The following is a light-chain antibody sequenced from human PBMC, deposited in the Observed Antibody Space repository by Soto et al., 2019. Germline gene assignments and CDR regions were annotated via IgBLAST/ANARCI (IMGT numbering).Light chain of an antibody. V-gene: IGLV2-8*01. J-gene: IGLJ2*01. CDR2: EVT. CDR3: SSYAGTNNVI. CDR1: SSDVGTYDY. Sequence: QSALTQPPSASGSPGQSVTISCTGTSSDVGTYDYVSWYQQHPGKAPKLMIYEVTKRPSGVPDRFSGSKSGNTASLTVSGLQGDDEADYYCSSYAGTNNVIFGGGTKLTVL.